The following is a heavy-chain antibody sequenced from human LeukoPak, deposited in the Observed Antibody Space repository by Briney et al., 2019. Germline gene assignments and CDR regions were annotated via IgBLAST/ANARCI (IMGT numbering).Heavy chain of an antibody. CDR3: ARDCGVFGYMDF. V-gene: IGHV3-53*01. D-gene: IGHD2-8*01. CDR2: IYSGGST. CDR1: GFTVSSNY. J-gene: IGHJ6*03. Sequence: SGGSLRLACAASGFTVSSNYMSWVRQAPGKGLEWVSVIYSGGSTYYADSVKGRFTISRDNFKNTLYLQMNSLRAEDTAVYYCARDCGVFGYMDFWGKGTTVTVSS.